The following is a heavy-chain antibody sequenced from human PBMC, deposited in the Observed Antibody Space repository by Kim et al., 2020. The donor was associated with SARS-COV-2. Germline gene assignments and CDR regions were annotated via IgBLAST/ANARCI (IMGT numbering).Heavy chain of an antibody. Sequence: YDNPSLKSRVTISVNTTKDQFSLKRSSVAAADTAVYYCARHGVEIGAFDIWGQGTMVTVSS. D-gene: IGHD3-3*01. J-gene: IGHJ3*02. CDR3: ARHGVEIGAFDI. V-gene: IGHV4-39*01.